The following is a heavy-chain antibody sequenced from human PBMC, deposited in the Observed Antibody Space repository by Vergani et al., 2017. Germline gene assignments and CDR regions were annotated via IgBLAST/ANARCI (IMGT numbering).Heavy chain of an antibody. Sequence: QVQLVQSGAEVKKPGSSVKVSCKASGGTFSSYAISWVRQAPGQGLEWMGRIIPILGTANYAQKFQGRVTITADESTSTAYMELSSVTAADTAVYYCARGRAYYDSSGYDPGHFDYWGQGTLVTVSS. D-gene: IGHD3-22*01. CDR3: ARGRAYYDSSGYDPGHFDY. V-gene: IGHV1-69*11. CDR1: GGTFSSYA. CDR2: IIPILGTA. J-gene: IGHJ4*02.